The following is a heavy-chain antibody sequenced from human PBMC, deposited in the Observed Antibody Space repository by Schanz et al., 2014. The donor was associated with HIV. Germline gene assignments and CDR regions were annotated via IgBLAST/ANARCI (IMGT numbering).Heavy chain of an antibody. CDR3: AKDKRVDGSGFYFYYGMDV. J-gene: IGHJ6*02. CDR1: GFTFSNYA. V-gene: IGHV3-23*01. D-gene: IGHD3-10*01. Sequence: EVQLLESGGGLVQPGGSLRLSCEASGFTFSNYAMSWVRQAPGKGLEWVSGISDTGVRTNYADSVKGRLTISRDNSENTLYLQMNSLRAEDTAVYYCAKDKRVDGSGFYFYYGMDVWGQGTTVAVSS. CDR2: ISDTGVRT.